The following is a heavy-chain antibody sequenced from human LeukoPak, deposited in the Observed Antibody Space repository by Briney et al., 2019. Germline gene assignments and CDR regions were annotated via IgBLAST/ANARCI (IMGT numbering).Heavy chain of an antibody. CDR3: ARTRSQAISAQYFDY. V-gene: IGHV4-59*08. D-gene: IGHD1/OR15-1a*01. Sequence: SSETLSLTCTVSGGSVSSYSWSWIRQPPGKGLEWIGDFYYSGSTNYNPSLKSRVTISVDTSKNQLSLNLTPVTAADTAVYYCARTRSQAISAQYFDYWGQGTLVTVSS. CDR1: GGSVSSYS. J-gene: IGHJ4*02. CDR2: FYYSGST.